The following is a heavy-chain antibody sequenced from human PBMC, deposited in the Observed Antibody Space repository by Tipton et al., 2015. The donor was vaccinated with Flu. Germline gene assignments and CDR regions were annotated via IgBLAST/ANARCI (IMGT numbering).Heavy chain of an antibody. V-gene: IGHV4-34*01. CDR1: GGSFSGDY. CDR2: VNHSGST. J-gene: IGHJ4*01. CDR3: ASKVANWGVWEPLDY. D-gene: IGHD7-27*01. Sequence: GSLRLSCVVYGGSFSGDYCSWIRQPPGKGLEWIGEVNHSGSTNYNPSLKSRVTISVDTSKNQFSLKLDSVTAADTAVYYCASKVANWGVWEPLDYWGHGTLVTVSS.